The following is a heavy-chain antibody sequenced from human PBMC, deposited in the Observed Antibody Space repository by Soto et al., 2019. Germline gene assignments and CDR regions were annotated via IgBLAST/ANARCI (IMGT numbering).Heavy chain of an antibody. CDR1: GFTFSSYG. CDR3: ARHFVATGGRYFDL. D-gene: IGHD6-13*01. J-gene: IGHJ2*01. CDR2: ISYDGSNK. V-gene: IGHV3-30*03. Sequence: PVVSLRISCAASGFTFSSYGMHWVRQAPGKGLEWVAVISYDGSNKYYADSVKGRFTVSRDNAKKSLYLQMNSLRAEDTAVYYCARHFVATGGRYFDLWGRGTLVTVSS.